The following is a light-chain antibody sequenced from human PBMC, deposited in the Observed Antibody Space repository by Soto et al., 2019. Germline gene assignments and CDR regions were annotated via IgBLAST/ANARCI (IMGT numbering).Light chain of an antibody. J-gene: IGLJ1*01. CDR1: SXDVGAYNY. Sequence: QSALAQPASVSGSPGQSITISCSGTSXDVGAYNYVALYQQHPGKAPKLIIYEVTNRPSGVSYRFSASKSGNTASLTISGLHSEDEADYYCISYTGKSASYVFGTGTKVTVL. CDR2: EVT. CDR3: ISYTGKSASYV. V-gene: IGLV2-14*01.